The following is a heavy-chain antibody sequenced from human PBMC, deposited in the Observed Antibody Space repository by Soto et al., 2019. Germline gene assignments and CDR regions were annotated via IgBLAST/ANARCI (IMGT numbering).Heavy chain of an antibody. D-gene: IGHD3-10*01. CDR3: ARGGATVRGVLDY. Sequence: SETLSLTCAVSGGSISSSNWWSWVRQPPGKGLEWIGEIYHSGSTNYNPSLKSRVTISVDKSKNQFSLKLSSVTAADTAVYYCARGGATVRGVLDYWGQGTLVTVSS. CDR1: GGSISSSNW. J-gene: IGHJ4*02. V-gene: IGHV4-4*02. CDR2: IYHSGST.